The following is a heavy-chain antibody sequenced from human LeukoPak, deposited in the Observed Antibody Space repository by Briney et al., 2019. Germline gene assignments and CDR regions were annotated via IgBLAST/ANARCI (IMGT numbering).Heavy chain of an antibody. V-gene: IGHV3-7*01. D-gene: IGHD1-26*01. CDR1: GLTFGSSW. J-gene: IGHJ5*02. CDR2: INPAGSQK. CDR3: ARYSGSFPGWLDP. Sequence: GGSLRLSCAASGLTFGSSWMNWIRQAPGKGPEWLANINPAGSQKDYVDSVKGRFTISRDNAKDSVFLQMNNLRAEDTAVYYCARYSGSFPGWLDPWGPGTLVTVSS.